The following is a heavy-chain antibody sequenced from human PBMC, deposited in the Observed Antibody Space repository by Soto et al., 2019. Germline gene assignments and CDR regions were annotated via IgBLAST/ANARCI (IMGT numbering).Heavy chain of an antibody. J-gene: IGHJ5*02. CDR3: AHIPNYYQYYWFDP. D-gene: IGHD3-10*01. CDR1: GFSLTTRGVG. Sequence: QITLKESGPTLVKPTQTLTLTCTFSGFSLTTRGVGVGWIRPPPGKALECLALIYGYDDKRYSPSLQSRLSITKDTSKNQVVLTMTNVDPVDTATYYCAHIPNYYQYYWFDPWGQGTLVSVSS. V-gene: IGHV2-5*01. CDR2: IYGYDDK.